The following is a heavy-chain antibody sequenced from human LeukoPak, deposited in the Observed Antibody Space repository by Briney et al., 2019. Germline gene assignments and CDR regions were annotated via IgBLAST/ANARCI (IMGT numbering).Heavy chain of an antibody. D-gene: IGHD2-8*01. CDR1: GYTFTSYD. CDR2: MHPNSGNT. Sequence: ASVKVSCKASGYTFTSYDINWVLQATGQALEWMGWMHPNSGNTGYAQKFQGRVTITRNTSISTAYMELSSLRSEDTAVYYCARGSSCTNGVCYFWWSGYYYYYMDVWGKGTTVTVSS. J-gene: IGHJ6*03. CDR3: ARGSSCTNGVCYFWWSGYYYYYMDV. V-gene: IGHV1-8*03.